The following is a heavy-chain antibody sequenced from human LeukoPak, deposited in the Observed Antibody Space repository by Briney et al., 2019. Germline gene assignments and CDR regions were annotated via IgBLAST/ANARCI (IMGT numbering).Heavy chain of an antibody. CDR1: GYSISSGYY. D-gene: IGHD4-11*01. J-gene: IGHJ4*02. CDR2: IYHSGST. CDR3: ARLPYSNYGGV. V-gene: IGHV4-38-2*01. Sequence: PSETLSLTCAVSGYSISSGYYWGWIRPPPGKGLEWIGSIYHSGSTYYKPSLKSRVTLSVDTSKNQFSLKLSSVTAADTAVYYCARLPYSNYGGVWGQGTLVTVSS.